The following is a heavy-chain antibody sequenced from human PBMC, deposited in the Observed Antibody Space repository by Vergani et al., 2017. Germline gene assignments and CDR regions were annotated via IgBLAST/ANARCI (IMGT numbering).Heavy chain of an antibody. CDR2: ISSSSSYK. J-gene: IGHJ5*02. CDR1: GFTFSDYY. Sequence: QVQLVESGGGLVKPGGSLRLSCAASGFTFSDYYMSWIRQAPGKGLEWVSYISSSSSYKNYAESVKGRFTISRDNAKNSLYLQMNSLRAEDTAVYYCARRAVAGPLYNWFDPWGQGTLVTVSS. D-gene: IGHD6-19*01. V-gene: IGHV3-11*05. CDR3: ARRAVAGPLYNWFDP.